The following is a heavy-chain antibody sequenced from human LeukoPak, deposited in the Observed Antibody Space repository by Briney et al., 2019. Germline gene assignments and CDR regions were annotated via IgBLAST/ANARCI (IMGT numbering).Heavy chain of an antibody. Sequence: PGGSLRLSCAASGVNVSSHAMHWVRQAPGKGLEWAAVISYDGRNKYYADSVKGRFTISRDNSKNTLYLQMNSLRVEDTAVYYCARGRPRHYFYYYYGMDVWGQGTTVTVSS. CDR1: GVNVSSHA. V-gene: IGHV3-30*04. CDR2: ISYDGRNK. D-gene: IGHD6-6*01. J-gene: IGHJ6*02. CDR3: ARGRPRHYFYYYYGMDV.